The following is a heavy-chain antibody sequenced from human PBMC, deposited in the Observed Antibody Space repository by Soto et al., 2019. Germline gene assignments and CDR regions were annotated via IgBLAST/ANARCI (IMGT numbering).Heavy chain of an antibody. D-gene: IGHD6-6*01. J-gene: IGHJ4*02. CDR3: ARATVEYMLDY. CDR1: GGSISSGDYY. CDR2: IYYSGST. Sequence: SETLSLTCTVSGGSISSGDYYWSWIRQPPGKGLEWIGYIYYSGSTYYNPSLKSRVTISVDTSKNQFSLKLSSVTAADTAVYYCARATVEYMLDYWGQGTLVTVSS. V-gene: IGHV4-30-4*01.